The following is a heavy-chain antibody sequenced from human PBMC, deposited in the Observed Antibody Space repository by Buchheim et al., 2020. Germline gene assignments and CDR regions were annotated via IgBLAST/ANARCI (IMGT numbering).Heavy chain of an antibody. CDR3: TTGTGGSGSPLGAF. CDR2: IDADGTRT. V-gene: IGHV3-74*01. CDR1: GFTFSRNW. D-gene: IGHD3-10*01. Sequence: EVQLVESGGGLVQPGGSLRLPCEVSGFTFSRNWMHWVRQAPGKGLVWVSRIDADGTRTTYADSVRGRFLISSDNAKNTVYLQMNSLRAEDTAVYYCTTGTGGSGSPLGAFWGQGTL. J-gene: IGHJ4*02.